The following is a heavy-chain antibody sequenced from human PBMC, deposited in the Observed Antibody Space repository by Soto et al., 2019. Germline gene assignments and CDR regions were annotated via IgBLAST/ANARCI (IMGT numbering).Heavy chain of an antibody. Sequence: EVQLVESGGALVQPGESLRLSCAASGFAFSSSTIHWVRQAPGKGLEWLGGTRGKRDNYSAAYKYSVKVRITLSRDDSQTTGDLEIIILETEDTAVYYCTRSAGHFRVPPQGRVCCLYYMDVWGKGTTVTVSS. CDR3: TRSAGHFRVPPQGRVCCLYYMDV. CDR1: GFAFSSST. CDR2: TRGKRDNYSA. V-gene: IGHV3-73*01. J-gene: IGHJ6*03. D-gene: IGHD3-16*01.